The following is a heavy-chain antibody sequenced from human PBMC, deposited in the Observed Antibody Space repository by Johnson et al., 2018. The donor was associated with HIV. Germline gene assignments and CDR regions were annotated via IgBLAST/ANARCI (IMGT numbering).Heavy chain of an antibody. CDR2: IKSKTDGGTT. Sequence: EVQLVESGGGLVKPGGSLTVSCAASGMAFSDLWMNWVRQAPGKGLEWVGRIKSKTDGGTTDYAAPVKGRFTISRDDSKNTLYLQMNSLRAEDTAVYYCARELGGSSLPFGAFDIWGQGTMVTVSS. V-gene: IGHV3-15*01. J-gene: IGHJ3*02. CDR3: ARELGGSSLPFGAFDI. CDR1: GMAFSDLW. D-gene: IGHD6-13*01.